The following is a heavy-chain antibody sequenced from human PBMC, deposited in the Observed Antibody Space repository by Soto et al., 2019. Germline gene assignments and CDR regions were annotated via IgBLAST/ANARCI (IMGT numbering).Heavy chain of an antibody. CDR1: GYTFTSYY. J-gene: IGHJ6*02. CDR2: IEPSDGSR. V-gene: IGHV1-46*01. CDR3: TREGSAPYYYYGMDA. Sequence: GASVKVSCKASGYTFTSYYMHWVRQAPGQGLEWMGGIEPSDGSRSYTQKFQGRVTMTRDTSTSTAYMELRSLRSEDTAMYYCTREGSAPYYYYGMDAWGQGTTVTVSS. D-gene: IGHD3-10*01.